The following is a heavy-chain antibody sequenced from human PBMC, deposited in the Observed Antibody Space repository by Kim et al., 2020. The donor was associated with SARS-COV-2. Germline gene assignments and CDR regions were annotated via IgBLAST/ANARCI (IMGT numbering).Heavy chain of an antibody. J-gene: IGHJ5*02. Sequence: ASVKVSCKASGYTFTSYGISWVRQAPGQGLEWIGWFSAYNGNTNYAQKLQGRVTMTTDTSTSTAYMELRSLRSDDTAVYYCARDSGALWFGEYNNWFDPWGQGTLVTVSS. CDR1: GYTFTSYG. CDR2: FSAYNGNT. D-gene: IGHD3-10*01. V-gene: IGHV1-18*01. CDR3: ARDSGALWFGEYNNWFDP.